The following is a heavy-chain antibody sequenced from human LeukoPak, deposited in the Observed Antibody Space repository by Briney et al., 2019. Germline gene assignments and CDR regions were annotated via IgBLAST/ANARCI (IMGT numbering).Heavy chain of an antibody. V-gene: IGHV4-39*01. J-gene: IGHJ4*02. CDR2: IYYSGST. CDR3: ARLLTAPPASLGY. Sequence: SETLSLTCTVSGGSISSSNYYWGWIRQPPGKGLEWIGSIYYSGSTYYNPSLKSRVTISVDTSKNQFSLKLSSVTAADAAVYYCARLLTAPPASLGYWGQGILVTVSS. CDR1: GGSISSSNYY. D-gene: IGHD2-15*01.